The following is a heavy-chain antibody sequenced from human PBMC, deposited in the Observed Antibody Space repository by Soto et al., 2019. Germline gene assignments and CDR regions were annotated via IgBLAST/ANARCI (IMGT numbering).Heavy chain of an antibody. CDR3: ARDQRITIFGVIYFDY. CDR1: GVTFSSYE. CDR2: ISSSGSTI. J-gene: IGHJ4*02. D-gene: IGHD3-3*01. Sequence: PGGSLRLSCAASGVTFSSYEMNWVRQAPGKGLEWVSYISSSGSTIYYADSVKGRFTISRDNAKNSLYLQMNSLRAEDTAVYYCARDQRITIFGVIYFDYWGQGTLVTVSS. V-gene: IGHV3-48*03.